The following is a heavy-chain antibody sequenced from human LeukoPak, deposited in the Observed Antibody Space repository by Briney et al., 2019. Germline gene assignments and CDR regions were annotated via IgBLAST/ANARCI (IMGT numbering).Heavy chain of an antibody. CDR3: AKDKSRLSSGYFDY. V-gene: IGHV3-9*03. D-gene: IGHD6-6*01. CDR1: GFTFDDYA. CDR2: ISWNSGSI. J-gene: IGHJ4*02. Sequence: GRSLRLSCAASGFTFDDYAMHWVRQAPGKGLEWVSGISWNSGSIGYADSVKGRFTISRDNAKNSLYLQMNSLRAEDMALYYCAKDKSRLSSGYFDYWGQGALVTVSS.